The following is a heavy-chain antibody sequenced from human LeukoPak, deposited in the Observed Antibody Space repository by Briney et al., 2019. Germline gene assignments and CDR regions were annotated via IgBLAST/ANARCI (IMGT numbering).Heavy chain of an antibody. CDR1: GGSISSGGYS. J-gene: IGHJ5*02. CDR3: ARAPPYYYGSGSYYNVGWFDP. CDR2: IYHSGST. Sequence: SQTLSLTCAVSGGSISSGGYSWSWIRQPPGKGLEWTGYIYHSGSTYYNPSLKSRVTISVDRSKNQFSLKLSSVTAADTAVYYCARAPPYYYGSGSYYNVGWFDPWGQGTLVTVSS. V-gene: IGHV4-30-2*01. D-gene: IGHD3-10*01.